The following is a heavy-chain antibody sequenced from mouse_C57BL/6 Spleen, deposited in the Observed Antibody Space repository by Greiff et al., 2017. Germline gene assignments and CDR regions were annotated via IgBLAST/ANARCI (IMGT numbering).Heavy chain of an antibody. CDR1: GYTFTSYW. V-gene: IGHV1-64*01. CDR2: IHPNSGST. J-gene: IGHJ1*03. Sequence: QVQLKQPGAELVKPGASVKLSCKASGYTFTSYWMHWVKQRPGQGLEWIGMIHPNSGSTNYNEKFKSKATLTVDKSSNTAYMQLSSLTSEDSAVYDCARGELTGAWYIDVWGTGTTVTVSS. CDR3: ARGELTGAWYIDV. D-gene: IGHD4-1*01.